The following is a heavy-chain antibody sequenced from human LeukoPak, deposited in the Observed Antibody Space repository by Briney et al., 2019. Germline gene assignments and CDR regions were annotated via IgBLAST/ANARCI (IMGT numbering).Heavy chain of an antibody. CDR2: IYTSGST. D-gene: IGHD1-1*01. J-gene: IGHJ3*02. V-gene: IGHV4-4*07. CDR1: GGSISSYS. Sequence: PSETLSLTCTVSGGSISSYSWAWIRQPAGKGLEWIGLIYTSGSTNSNPSLRGRVTMSLDTSKNQLFLRLRSVTAADTAVYYCVTRPDGRGTGPTENSPFDIWGQGTVVTVSS. CDR3: VTRPDGRGTGPTENSPFDI.